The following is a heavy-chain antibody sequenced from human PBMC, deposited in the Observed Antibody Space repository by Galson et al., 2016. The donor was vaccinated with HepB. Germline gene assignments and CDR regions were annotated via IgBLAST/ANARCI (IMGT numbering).Heavy chain of an antibody. CDR2: IKQDGSEK. CDR3: ASWWQTPASYFDY. CDR1: GFTFSSDG. D-gene: IGHD2-8*02. Sequence: SLRLSCAASGFTFSSDGMSWVRQAPGKGLEWVANIKQDGSEKYYVDSVKGRFTISRDNAKNSLYLQMNSLRAEDTAVYYCASWWQTPASYFDYWGQGTLVTVSS. V-gene: IGHV3-7*01. J-gene: IGHJ4*02.